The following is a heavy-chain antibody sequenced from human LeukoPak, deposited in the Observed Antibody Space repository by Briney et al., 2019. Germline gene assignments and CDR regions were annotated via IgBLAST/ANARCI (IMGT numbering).Heavy chain of an antibody. CDR1: GGSINSTNW. V-gene: IGHV4-4*02. CDR2: VSLSGLT. CDR3: SRENGAFSPFGY. Sequence: SETLSLTCGVSGGSINSTNWWSWVRQPPGQGLEWIGEVSLSGLTNYNPSLSSRVIMALDTSKNHLSLHLTSVTAADTAVYYCSRENGAFSPFGYWGQGYLVTVLS. D-gene: IGHD2-8*01. J-gene: IGHJ4*02.